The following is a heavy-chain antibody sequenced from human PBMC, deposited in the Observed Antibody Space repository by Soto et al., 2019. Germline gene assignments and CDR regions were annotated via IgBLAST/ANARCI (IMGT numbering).Heavy chain of an antibody. CDR2: IGTAGDT. V-gene: IGHV3-13*01. CDR1: GFTFSSYD. Sequence: EVQLVESGGGLLQSGGSLRLSCAASGFTFSSYDMHWVRQATGKGREWVSAIGTAGDTYYPGSVKGRFTISRENAKNSLYLQMNSLRAGDTAVYYCARGSIAVAGPIRWGQGTLVTVSS. D-gene: IGHD6-19*01. CDR3: ARGSIAVAGPIR. J-gene: IGHJ4*02.